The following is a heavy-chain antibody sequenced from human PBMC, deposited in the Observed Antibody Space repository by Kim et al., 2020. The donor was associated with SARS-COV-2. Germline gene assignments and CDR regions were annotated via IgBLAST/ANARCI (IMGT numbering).Heavy chain of an antibody. J-gene: IGHJ4*02. CDR2: T. CDR3: AKVRSAIRFDY. D-gene: IGHD2-2*02. Sequence: TNYNPSLKSRVTIALDTSKNQYSLRLSPVTAADTAVYYCAKVRSAIRFDYWGQGTLVTVSS. V-gene: IGHV4-59*01.